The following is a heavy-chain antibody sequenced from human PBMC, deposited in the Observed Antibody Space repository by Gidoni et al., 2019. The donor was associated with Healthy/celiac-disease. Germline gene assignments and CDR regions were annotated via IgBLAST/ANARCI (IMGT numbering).Heavy chain of an antibody. Sequence: QVTLRESGPALVKPTQTLTLTCTFSGFALSTSGMCVSWIRQPPGKALEWLALIDWDDDKYYSTSLKTRLTISKDTSKHQVVLTMTNMDPVDTATYYCARINAGAWNAFDIWGQGTMVTVSS. J-gene: IGHJ3*02. CDR3: ARINAGAWNAFDI. CDR1: GFALSTSGMC. V-gene: IGHV2-70*01. D-gene: IGHD3-10*01. CDR2: IDWDDDK.